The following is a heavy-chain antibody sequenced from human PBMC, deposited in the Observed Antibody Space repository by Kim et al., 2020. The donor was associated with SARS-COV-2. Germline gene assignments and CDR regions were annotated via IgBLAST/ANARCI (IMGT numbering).Heavy chain of an antibody. CDR2: IYYSGST. V-gene: IGHV4-38-2*02. CDR1: GYSISSGYY. Sequence: SETLSLTCTVSGYSISSGYYWGWIRQPPGKGLEWIGSIYYSGSTYYNPSLKSRVTISVDTSKNQFSLKLSSVTAADTAVYYCARDGGSSSSYWGQGTLVTVSS. D-gene: IGHD6-13*01. CDR3: ARDGGSSSSY. J-gene: IGHJ4*02.